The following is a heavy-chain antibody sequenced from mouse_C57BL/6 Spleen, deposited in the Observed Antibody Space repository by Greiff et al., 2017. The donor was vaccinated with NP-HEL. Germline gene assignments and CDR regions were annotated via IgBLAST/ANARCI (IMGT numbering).Heavy chain of an antibody. V-gene: IGHV5-9*01. J-gene: IGHJ1*03. CDR3: ARHLTGTWYFDV. Sequence: EVQLVESGGGLVKPGGSLKLSCAASGFTFSSYTMSWVRQTPEKRLEWVATISGGGGNTYYPDSVKGRFPISRDNAKNTLYLQMSSLRSEDTALYYCARHLTGTWYFDVWGTGTTVTVSS. D-gene: IGHD4-1*01. CDR2: ISGGGGNT. CDR1: GFTFSSYT.